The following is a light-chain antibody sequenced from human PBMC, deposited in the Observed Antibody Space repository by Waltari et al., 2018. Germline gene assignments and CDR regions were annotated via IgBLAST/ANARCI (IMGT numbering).Light chain of an antibody. CDR2: EVN. J-gene: IGLJ1*01. CDR1: SSDIGGYNY. V-gene: IGLV2-11*01. Sequence: QAALTQPRSVSGSPGQSVTISCTGTSSDIGGYNYVSWFRQHPGTAPKLMIYEVNNRPSGVSDRFSGSKSGNTASLTISGLQGEDEADYYCSSYADRNTYIFGVGTRLTVL. CDR3: SSYADRNTYI.